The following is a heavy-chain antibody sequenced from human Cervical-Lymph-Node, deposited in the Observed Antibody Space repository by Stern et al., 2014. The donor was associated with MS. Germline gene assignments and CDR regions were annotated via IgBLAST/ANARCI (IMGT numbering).Heavy chain of an antibody. V-gene: IGHV1-2*06. D-gene: IGHD1-20*01. Sequence: QVQLVQSGAEVKKPGASVKVSCKASGYTFIGYYLHWVRQAPGQGLEWMGRINPNSGGTNYSEKLRGRVTMTRDTSISTAYMELSRLKSDDTAVYYCARLITSDTPGDYWGQGTLVIVSS. CDR2: INPNSGGT. J-gene: IGHJ4*02. CDR1: GYTFIGYY. CDR3: ARLITSDTPGDY.